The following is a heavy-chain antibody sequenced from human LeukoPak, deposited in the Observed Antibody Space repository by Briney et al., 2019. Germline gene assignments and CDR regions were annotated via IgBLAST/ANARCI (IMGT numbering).Heavy chain of an antibody. CDR2: ISAGGGST. V-gene: IGHV3-23*01. Sequence: GPYMRLSCAASGFTFSSYAMSWVRQAPGKGLEWVSAISAGGGSTYYADSVKGRFTISRDNSKNTLYLQMNSLRVEDTAVYNCAKGGFTGWFDPWGQGTLVTVSS. J-gene: IGHJ5*02. CDR1: GFTFSSYA. D-gene: IGHD3-10*01. CDR3: AKGGFTGWFDP.